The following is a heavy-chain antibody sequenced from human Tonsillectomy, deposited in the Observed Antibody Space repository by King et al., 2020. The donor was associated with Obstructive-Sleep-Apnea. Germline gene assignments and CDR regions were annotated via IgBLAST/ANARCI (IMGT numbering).Heavy chain of an antibody. Sequence: QLQESGPGLVKPSQTLSLTCTVSCGSISSGGYYWSWIRQHPGKGLEWIGYIYYSGSTYYNPSLKSRVTISVDTSKNHFSLKLSSVTAADTAVYYCARDLDGYGYFDYWGQGTLVTVSS. D-gene: IGHD5-18*01. CDR2: IYYSGST. CDR3: ARDLDGYGYFDY. V-gene: IGHV4-31*03. J-gene: IGHJ4*02. CDR1: CGSISSGGYY.